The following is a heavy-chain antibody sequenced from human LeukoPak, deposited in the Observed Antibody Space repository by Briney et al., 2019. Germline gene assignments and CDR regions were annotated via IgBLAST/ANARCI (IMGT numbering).Heavy chain of an antibody. V-gene: IGHV4-59*01. CDR1: GGSISSYY. Sequence: SETLSLTCTVSGGSISSYYWSWLRQPPGKGLEWIGYIYYSGSTNYNPSLKSRVTIAVDTSKNQFSLKLSSVTAADSAVYYCARDGPARYDSSGYYLGWFDPWGQGTLVTVSS. CDR2: IYYSGST. J-gene: IGHJ5*02. CDR3: ARDGPARYDSSGYYLGWFDP. D-gene: IGHD3-22*01.